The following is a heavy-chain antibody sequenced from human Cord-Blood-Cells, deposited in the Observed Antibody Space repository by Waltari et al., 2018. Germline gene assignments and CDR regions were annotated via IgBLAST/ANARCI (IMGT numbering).Heavy chain of an antibody. J-gene: IGHJ2*01. D-gene: IGHD7-27*01. CDR3: ARGRNWGPLTWYVDL. CDR1: GFTFSSYG. V-gene: IGHV3-33*01. Sequence: GGGVVQPGRSLRLSCAASGFTFSSYGMHWVRQAPGKGLEWVAVIWYDGSNKYYADSVKGRFTISRDNSKNTLYLQMNSLRAEDTAVYYCARGRNWGPLTWYVDLWGRGTLVTVSS. CDR2: IWYDGSNK.